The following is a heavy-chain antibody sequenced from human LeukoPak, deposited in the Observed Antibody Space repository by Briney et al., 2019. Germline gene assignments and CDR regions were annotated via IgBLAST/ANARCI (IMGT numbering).Heavy chain of an antibody. D-gene: IGHD3-10*01. CDR1: GGTFSSYA. V-gene: IGHV1-69*05. J-gene: IGHJ6*03. CDR2: IIPIFGTA. CDR3: AICEKCPTKVYYMDV. Sequence: SVKVSCKASGGTFSSYAISWVRQAPGQGLEWMGGIIPIFGTANYAQKFQGRVTITTDESTSTAYMELSSLRSEDTAVYYCAICEKCPTKVYYMDVWGKGTTVTVSS.